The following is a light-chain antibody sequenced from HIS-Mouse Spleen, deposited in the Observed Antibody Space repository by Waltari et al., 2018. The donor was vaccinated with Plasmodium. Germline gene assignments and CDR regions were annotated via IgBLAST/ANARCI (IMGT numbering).Light chain of an antibody. CDR2: EVS. CDR1: RSYVGGYNY. CDR3: SSYAGSNNLV. V-gene: IGLV2-8*01. J-gene: IGLJ2*01. Sequence: QSALTQPPSASGSPGQSVTSSCTGTRSYVGGYNYVSWYQQHPGKAPKLMIYEVSKRPSGVPDRFSGSKSGNTASLTVSGLQAEDEADYYCSSYAGSNNLVFGGGTKLTVL.